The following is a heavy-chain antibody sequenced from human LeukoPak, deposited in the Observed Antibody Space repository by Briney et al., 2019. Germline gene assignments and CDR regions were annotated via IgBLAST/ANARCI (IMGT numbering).Heavy chain of an antibody. V-gene: IGHV3-48*02. CDR2: ISSSSSTI. CDR3: ARDPATDSSGYWGRPGRYYYIDV. Sequence: GGSLRLSCAASRFTFSSYSMNWVRPAPGKGLEWVSYISSSSSTIYYADSVKSRFTIARDNAKNSLYLQMNSLRDEDTAVYCCARDPATDSSGYWGRPGRYYYIDVWGEGTTVTVSS. CDR1: RFTFSSYS. J-gene: IGHJ6*03. D-gene: IGHD3-22*01.